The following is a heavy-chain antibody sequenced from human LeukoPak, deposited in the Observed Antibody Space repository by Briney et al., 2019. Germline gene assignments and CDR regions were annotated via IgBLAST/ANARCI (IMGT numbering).Heavy chain of an antibody. CDR3: ARLTSVLVV. CDR1: GFTFSDYW. Sequence: GGSLRLSCAVSGFTFSDYWLTWVRQAPGKGLEWVSIIYSAGNTDYADSVKGRFTISRDTSRNTLYLQMNSLRAEDTAVYYCARLTSVLVVWGQGTLVTISS. CDR2: IYSAGNT. V-gene: IGHV3-53*01. D-gene: IGHD6-6*01. J-gene: IGHJ4*02.